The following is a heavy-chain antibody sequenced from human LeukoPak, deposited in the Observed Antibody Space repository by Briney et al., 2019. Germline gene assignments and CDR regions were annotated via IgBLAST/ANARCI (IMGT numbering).Heavy chain of an antibody. CDR2: IWYDGSNK. V-gene: IGHV3-33*01. CDR3: ARANDYGSGSYNY. D-gene: IGHD3-10*01. J-gene: IGHJ4*02. CDR1: GFTFSSYG. Sequence: GGSLRLSCAASGFTFSSYGMDWVRQAPGKGLEWVAVIWYDGSNKYYADSVKGRFTISRDNSKNTLYLQMNSLRAEDTAVYYCARANDYGSGSYNYWGQGTLVTVSS.